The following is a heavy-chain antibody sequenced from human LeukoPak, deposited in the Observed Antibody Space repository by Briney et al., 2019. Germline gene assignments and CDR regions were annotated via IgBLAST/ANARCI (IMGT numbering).Heavy chain of an antibody. V-gene: IGHV1-18*01. D-gene: IGHD1-26*01. CDR1: GYTFTSYG. Sequence: ASVKVSCKASGYTFTSYGISWVRQAPGQGLEWMGWISAYNGNTNYAQKLQGRVTMTTDTSTSTAYMELRSLRSDDTAVYYCARDPRSIVGATPSYFQHWGQGTLVTVSS. CDR3: ARDPRSIVGATPSYFQH. J-gene: IGHJ1*01. CDR2: ISAYNGNT.